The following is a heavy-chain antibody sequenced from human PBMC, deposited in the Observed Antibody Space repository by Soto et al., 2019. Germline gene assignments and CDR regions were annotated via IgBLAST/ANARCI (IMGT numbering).Heavy chain of an antibody. D-gene: IGHD6-13*01. V-gene: IGHV1-18*01. CDR3: ARLWQQLVTELLDP. CDR1: GYTFTSYG. Sequence: ASVKVSCKASGYTFTSYGISWVRQAPGQGLEWMGWISAYNGNTNYAQKLQGRVTMTTDTSTSTAYMELRSLRSDDTAVYYCARLWQQLVTELLDPWGQGTLVTVSS. J-gene: IGHJ5*02. CDR2: ISAYNGNT.